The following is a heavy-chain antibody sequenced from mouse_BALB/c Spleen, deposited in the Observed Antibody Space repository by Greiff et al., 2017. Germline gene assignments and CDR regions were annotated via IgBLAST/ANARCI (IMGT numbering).Heavy chain of an antibody. Sequence: EVKLVESGGGLVQPGGSRKLSCAASGFTFSSFGMHWVRQAPEKGLEWVAYISSGSSTIYYADTVKGRFTISRDNPKNTLFLQMTSLRSEDTAMYYCARGAYGNYYFDYWGQGTTLTVSS. V-gene: IGHV5-17*02. CDR1: GFTFSSFG. J-gene: IGHJ2*01. CDR2: ISSGSSTI. D-gene: IGHD2-1*01. CDR3: ARGAYGNYYFDY.